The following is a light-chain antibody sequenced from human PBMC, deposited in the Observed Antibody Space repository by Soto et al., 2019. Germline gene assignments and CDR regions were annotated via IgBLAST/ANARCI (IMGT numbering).Light chain of an antibody. CDR2: GNS. CDR3: QSSDSSLSGSV. J-gene: IGLJ2*01. Sequence: QSVLTQPPSVSGAPGQRVTISCTGSSSNIGTGYDVHWYQQLPGTAPKLLIYGNSNRPSGVPDRFSGSKSGTSASLAITWLQAEDEADYYYQSSDSSLSGSVFGGGTKLTVL. V-gene: IGLV1-40*01. CDR1: SSNIGTGYD.